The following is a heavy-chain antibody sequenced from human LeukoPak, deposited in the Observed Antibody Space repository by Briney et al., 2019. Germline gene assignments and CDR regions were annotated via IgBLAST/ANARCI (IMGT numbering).Heavy chain of an antibody. V-gene: IGHV1-58*02. CDR1: GFTFTSSA. J-gene: IGHJ6*03. D-gene: IGHD2-2*01. CDR2: IVVGSGNT. CDR3: ARGGGTSGSNRDFYYYYYMDV. Sequence: GASVKVSCKASGFTFTSSAMQWVRQARGQRLEWIGCIVVGSGNTNYAQKFQERVTITRDMSTSTAYMELSSLRSEDMAVYYCARGGGTSGSNRDFYYYYYMDVWGTGTTVIVSS.